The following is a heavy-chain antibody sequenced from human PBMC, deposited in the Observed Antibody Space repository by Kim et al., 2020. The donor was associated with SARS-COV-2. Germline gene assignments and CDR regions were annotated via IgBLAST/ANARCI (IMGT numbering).Heavy chain of an antibody. CDR1: GITFSSYW. J-gene: IGHJ4*02. CDR3: ASLRGGLD. Sequence: GESLKISCAASGITFSSYWMHWVRQAPGKGLVWVSRINTDGSSTNYADSVKGRFNISRDNAKNTLYLQMNSLRAEDTAVYYCASLRGGLDWGPGTLVTVSS. V-gene: IGHV3-74*01. CDR2: INTDGSST. D-gene: IGHD2-15*01.